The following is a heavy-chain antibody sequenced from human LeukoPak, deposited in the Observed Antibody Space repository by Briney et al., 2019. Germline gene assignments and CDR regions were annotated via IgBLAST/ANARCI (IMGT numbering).Heavy chain of an antibody. Sequence: GGSLRLSCAASGFTFSNYWMQWVRQAPGKGLVWVSRINSDGSITTYADSVKGRFTVSRDNAKSTLFLQMNSLRDEDTAVYYCARGGYCSGGSCYRSFDSWGQGTLVTVSS. J-gene: IGHJ4*02. CDR1: GFTFSNYW. V-gene: IGHV3-74*03. CDR3: ARGGYCSGGSCYRSFDS. D-gene: IGHD2-15*01. CDR2: INSDGSIT.